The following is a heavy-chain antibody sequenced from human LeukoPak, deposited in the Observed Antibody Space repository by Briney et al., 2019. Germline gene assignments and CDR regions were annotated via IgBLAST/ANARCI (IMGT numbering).Heavy chain of an antibody. V-gene: IGHV3-30*04. Sequence: GGSLRLSSAASGFTFSSYAMHWVRQAPGKGLEWVAVISYDGSNKYYADSVKGRFTISRDNSKNTLYLQMNSLRAEDTAVYYCARDAVVPGVTDYFDYWGQGTLVTVSS. CDR1: GFTFSSYA. CDR3: ARDAVVPGVTDYFDY. D-gene: IGHD3-10*01. CDR2: ISYDGSNK. J-gene: IGHJ4*02.